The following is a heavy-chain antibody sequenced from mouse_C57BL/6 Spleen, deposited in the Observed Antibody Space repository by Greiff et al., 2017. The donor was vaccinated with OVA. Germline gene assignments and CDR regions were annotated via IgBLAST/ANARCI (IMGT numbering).Heavy chain of an antibody. CDR3: AGPSTTVPYYFDY. CDR2: ILPGSGST. V-gene: IGHV1-9*01. Sequence: QVQLKQSGAELMKPGASVKLSCKATGYTFTGYWIEWVKQRPGHGLEWIGEILPGSGSTNYNEKFKGKATFTADKSSNTAYMQLSSLTTEDSAIYYCAGPSTTVPYYFDYWGQGTTLTVSS. CDR1: GYTFTGYW. D-gene: IGHD1-1*01. J-gene: IGHJ2*01.